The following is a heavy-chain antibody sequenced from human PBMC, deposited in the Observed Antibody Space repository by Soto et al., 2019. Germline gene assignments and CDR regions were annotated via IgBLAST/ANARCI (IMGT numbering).Heavy chain of an antibody. D-gene: IGHD3-3*01. CDR1: GGSVNSDSHY. CDR3: ARDRSDITNSFDAFDI. V-gene: IGHV4-61*01. CDR2: VSYNGNT. J-gene: IGHJ3*02. Sequence: TVYRNCTDFGGSVNSDSHYWRWIRQPPGKGLEWIAYVSYNGNTDYNSSLKSRVRISIDMSKNQFSLRLSSVTAADTAVYFCARDRSDITNSFDAFDIWGRGTMVTVSS.